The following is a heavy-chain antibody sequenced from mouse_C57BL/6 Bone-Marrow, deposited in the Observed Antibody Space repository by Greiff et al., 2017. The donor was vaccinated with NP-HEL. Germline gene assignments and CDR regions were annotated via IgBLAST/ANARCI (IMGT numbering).Heavy chain of an antibody. CDR2: ITHSGET. D-gene: IGHD1-1*01. V-gene: IGHV12-3*01. J-gene: IGHJ1*03. CDR3: AGGPYYYGSRPWYFDV. Sequence: QVQLKESGPGLVKPSQSLFLTCSITGFPITSGYYWIWIRQSPGKPLEWMGYITHSGETFYNPSLQSPISITRETSKNQFFLQLNSVTTEDTAMYYCAGGPYYYGSRPWYFDVWGTGTTVTVSS. CDR1: GFPITSGYY.